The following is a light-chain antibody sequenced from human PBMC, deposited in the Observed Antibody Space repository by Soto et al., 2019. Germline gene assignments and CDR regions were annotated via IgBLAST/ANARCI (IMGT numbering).Light chain of an antibody. CDR3: QSYDSSLSVHVV. CDR1: SSNIGAGYD. CDR2: GNS. Sequence: QSVLTQPPSVSGAPGQRVTISCTGSSSNIGAGYDVHWYQQLPGTAPKLLIYGNSNRPSVVPDRFSGSKSGTSASLAITGLQAEDDAEYYSQSYDSSLSVHVVFGGGTKLTVL. J-gene: IGLJ2*01. V-gene: IGLV1-40*01.